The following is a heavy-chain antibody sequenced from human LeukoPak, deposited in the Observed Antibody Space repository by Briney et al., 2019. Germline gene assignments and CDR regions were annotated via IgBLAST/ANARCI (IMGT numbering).Heavy chain of an antibody. J-gene: IGHJ4*02. CDR2: IIPIFGTA. V-gene: IGHV1-69*13. CDR3: ARASESGSYHAPFDY. Sequence: ASVKVSCKASGGTFISYAISWVRQAPGQGLEWMGGIIPIFGTANYAQKFQGRVTITADESTSTAYMELSSLRSEDTAVYYCARASESGSYHAPFDYWGQGTLVTVSS. D-gene: IGHD3-10*01. CDR1: GGTFISYA.